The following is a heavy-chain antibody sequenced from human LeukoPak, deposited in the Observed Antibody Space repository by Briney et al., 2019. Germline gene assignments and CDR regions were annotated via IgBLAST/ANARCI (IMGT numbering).Heavy chain of an antibody. V-gene: IGHV4-31*03. J-gene: IGHJ4*02. CDR3: ARNLAILSGYYYFVY. D-gene: IGHD3-9*01. CDR2: IYDSGST. CDR1: GASISSGGYY. Sequence: SETLSLTCTVSGASISSGGYYWNWIRQHPGKGLEWIGYIYDSGSTYYNPSLKSRVTISADTSKNQFSLKLTSVTAADTAVYYCARNLAILSGYYYFVYWGQGTPVTVSS.